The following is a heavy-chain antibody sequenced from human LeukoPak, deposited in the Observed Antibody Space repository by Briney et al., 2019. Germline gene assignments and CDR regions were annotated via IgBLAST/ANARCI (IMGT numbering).Heavy chain of an antibody. Sequence: GASVKVSCKASGYTFTSYDINWVRQATGQGLEWMGWMNPNSGNTGYAQKFQGRVTMARNTSISTAYMELSSLRSEDTAVYYCARGGGSGWYKLYYYYYGMDVWGQGTTVTVSS. V-gene: IGHV1-8*01. CDR1: GYTFTSYD. CDR2: MNPNSGNT. CDR3: ARGGGSGWYKLYYYYYGMDV. D-gene: IGHD6-19*01. J-gene: IGHJ6*02.